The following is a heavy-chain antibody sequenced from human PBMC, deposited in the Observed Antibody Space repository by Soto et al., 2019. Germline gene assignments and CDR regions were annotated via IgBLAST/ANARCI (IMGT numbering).Heavy chain of an antibody. Sequence: EVQLVESGGGLIQPWGSLRLSCVASGFIVSSNQMSLVRQAPGKGLEWVSVIYSGHTTYYADSVEGRFTISRDDSKNTLYIQMNSLRVEDTSVYYCVRGPSDHKLRLVEWPYGDYWGQGALVTVSS. D-gene: IGHD3-3*01. CDR3: VRGPSDHKLRLVEWPYGDY. CDR2: IYSGHTT. CDR1: GFIVSSNQ. J-gene: IGHJ4*02. V-gene: IGHV3-53*01.